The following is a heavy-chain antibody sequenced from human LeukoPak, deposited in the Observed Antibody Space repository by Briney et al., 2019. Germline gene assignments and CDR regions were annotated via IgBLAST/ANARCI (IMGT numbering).Heavy chain of an antibody. Sequence: GGSLRLSCAASGFSFTKHGMHWVRQAPGKGLEWVAFIRYDGSNKYYADSVKGRFTISRDNSRNTLYLQMNSLRAEDTAVYYCAKEGEPSAYYYYYMDVWGKGTTVTVSS. V-gene: IGHV3-30*02. CDR2: IRYDGSNK. CDR1: GFSFTKHG. J-gene: IGHJ6*03. CDR3: AKEGEPSAYYYYYMDV. D-gene: IGHD1-14*01.